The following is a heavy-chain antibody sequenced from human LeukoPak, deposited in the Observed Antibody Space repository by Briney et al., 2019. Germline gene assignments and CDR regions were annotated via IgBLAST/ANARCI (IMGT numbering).Heavy chain of an antibody. D-gene: IGHD3-10*01. CDR3: ARDPSGSRDY. CDR2: IYYSGST. Sequence: SETLSLTCTVSGGSISSSSYYWGWIRQPPGKGLEWIGSIYYSGSTYYNPSLKSRATISVDTSKNQFSLKLSSVTAADTAVYYCARDPSGSRDYWGQGTLVTVSS. CDR1: GGSISSSSYY. V-gene: IGHV4-39*02. J-gene: IGHJ4*02.